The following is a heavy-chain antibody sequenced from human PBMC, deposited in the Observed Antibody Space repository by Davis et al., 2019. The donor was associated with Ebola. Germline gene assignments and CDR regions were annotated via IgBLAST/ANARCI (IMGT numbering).Heavy chain of an antibody. Sequence: GESLKISCAVSGFTFSSYWMQWVRQAPGKGLVWVSRIDIDGGRIGYGDSVKGRFTISRDNAKNMVYLQMNSLTDEDTAVYYCAREMFQTGDRALDDWGQGTLVTVSS. CDR2: IDIDGGRI. CDR3: AREMFQTGDRALDD. D-gene: IGHD7-27*01. V-gene: IGHV3-74*01. CDR1: GFTFSSYW. J-gene: IGHJ4*02.